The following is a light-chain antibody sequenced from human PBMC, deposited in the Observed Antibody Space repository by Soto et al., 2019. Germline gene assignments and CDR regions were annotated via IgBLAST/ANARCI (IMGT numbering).Light chain of an antibody. V-gene: IGLV2-8*01. CDR2: EVN. CDR3: SSYAGSNIYVV. Sequence: QSALTQPPSASGSPGQSVTISCTGTSSDVGGYNYVSWYQHHPGKAPKLMLYEVNTRPSGVPDRFSGSKSGNTASLTVSGLQAEDEADYYCSSYAGSNIYVVLGGGTKLTVL. J-gene: IGLJ3*02. CDR1: SSDVGGYNY.